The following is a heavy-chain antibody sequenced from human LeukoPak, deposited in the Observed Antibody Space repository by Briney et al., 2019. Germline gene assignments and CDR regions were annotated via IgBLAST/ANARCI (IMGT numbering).Heavy chain of an antibody. V-gene: IGHV4-4*07. D-gene: IGHD2-2*01. J-gene: IGHJ6*03. Sequence: SETLSLTCTVSRVSISSYSWSWIRQPAGKGLEWIGRIYTSVGNTYYNPSLKSRVTILVGKSKNQFSLRLSSVTAADTAVYYCARDRSQLLSPNYYYMDVWGTGTTVTVSS. CDR2: IYTSVGNT. CDR3: ARDRSQLLSPNYYYMDV. CDR1: RVSISSYS.